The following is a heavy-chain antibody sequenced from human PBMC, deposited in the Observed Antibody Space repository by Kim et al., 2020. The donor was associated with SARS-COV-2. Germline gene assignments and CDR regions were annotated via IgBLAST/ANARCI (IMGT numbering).Heavy chain of an antibody. CDR3: VRDRRMDY. Sequence: GGSLRLSCAASGFTVSSNYMSWVRQAPGKGLEWVSVIYSGGSTYYADSAKGRFTISRDNPKNTLYLQMNSLIAEDTAVYYCVRDRRMDYCGQGTLVTVSS. CDR1: GFTVSSNY. CDR2: IYSGGST. V-gene: IGHV3-53*01. D-gene: IGHD2-15*01. J-gene: IGHJ4*02.